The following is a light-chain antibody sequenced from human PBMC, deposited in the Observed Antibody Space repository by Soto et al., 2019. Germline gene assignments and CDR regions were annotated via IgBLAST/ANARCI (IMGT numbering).Light chain of an antibody. Sequence: DIQMTQSPSTLSASVGDRVTITCRASQSISSWLAWYQQKPGKAPKLLIYKASSLESGVPSRFSGSGSGTAFTLTISSLHPDDFATYYCQQYNSYSWTFGQGTKVEIK. CDR3: QQYNSYSWT. CDR1: QSISSW. J-gene: IGKJ1*01. CDR2: KAS. V-gene: IGKV1-5*03.